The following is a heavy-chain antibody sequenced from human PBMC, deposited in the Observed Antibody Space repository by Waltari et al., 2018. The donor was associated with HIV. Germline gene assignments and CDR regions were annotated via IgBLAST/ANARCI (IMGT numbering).Heavy chain of an antibody. V-gene: IGHV1-8*01. D-gene: IGHD5-18*01. CDR2: MNPNRGNT. Sequence: QVQLVQSGSEVKKPGASVKVSCKASGYTFTSYDINWVRQATGQGLEWMGGMNPNRGNTGDAQKFQGRVTMTRNTSISTAYMGLSSLRSEDTAVYYCARGTRTARVRNGFDPWGQGTLVTVSS. CDR3: ARGTRTARVRNGFDP. J-gene: IGHJ5*02. CDR1: GYTFTSYD.